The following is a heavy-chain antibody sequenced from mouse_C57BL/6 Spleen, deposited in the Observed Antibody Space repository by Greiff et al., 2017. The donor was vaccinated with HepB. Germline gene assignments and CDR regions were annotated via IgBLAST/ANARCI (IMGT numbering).Heavy chain of an antibody. D-gene: IGHD1-1*01. CDR2: ISDGGSYT. Sequence: DVHLVESGGGLVKPGGSLKLSCAASGFTFSSYAMSWVRQTPEKRLEWVATISDGGSYTYYPDNVKGRFTISRDNAKNNLYLQMSHLKSEYTAIYYCARDGSYVWYFDVWGTGTTVTVSS. CDR1: GFTFSSYA. J-gene: IGHJ1*03. CDR3: ARDGSYVWYFDV. V-gene: IGHV5-4*01.